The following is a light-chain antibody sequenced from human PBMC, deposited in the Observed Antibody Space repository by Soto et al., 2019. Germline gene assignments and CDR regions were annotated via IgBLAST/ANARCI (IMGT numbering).Light chain of an antibody. J-gene: IGKJ1*01. CDR3: QQYGSTPVT. CDR1: QTVSSNY. V-gene: IGKV3-20*01. Sequence: EIVLTQSPGTLSLAPGERATLSCRASQTVSSNYLAWYQQKPGQAPRLLIYGASSRATGIPDRFSGSGSGTDFILTISRLEPEDFAVYYCQQYGSTPVTFGQGTKVEIE. CDR2: GAS.